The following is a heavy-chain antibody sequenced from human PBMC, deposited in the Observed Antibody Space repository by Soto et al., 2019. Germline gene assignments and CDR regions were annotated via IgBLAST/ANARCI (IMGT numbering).Heavy chain of an antibody. Sequence: ASVKVSCKASGDTFTSYGISWVRQAPGQGLEWMGWISAYNGNTNYAQKLQGRVTMTTDTSTSTAYMELRSLRSDDTAVYYCARGPYCSGGSCYFDYWGQGTLVTVSS. J-gene: IGHJ4*02. CDR1: GDTFTSYG. D-gene: IGHD2-15*01. V-gene: IGHV1-18*01. CDR2: ISAYNGNT. CDR3: ARGPYCSGGSCYFDY.